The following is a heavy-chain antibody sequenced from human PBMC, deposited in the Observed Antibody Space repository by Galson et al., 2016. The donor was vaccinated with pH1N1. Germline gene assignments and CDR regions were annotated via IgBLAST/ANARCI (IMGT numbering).Heavy chain of an antibody. CDR1: GGSISSYY. J-gene: IGHJ3*01. D-gene: IGHD6-13*01. CDR2: LYNSGGT. V-gene: IGHV4-59*01. CDR3: ASAGYRSGWYGIGAFDV. Sequence: ETLSFTCTVSGGSISSYYWSWIRQPPGKGLEWIGYLYNSGGTNYNPSLMSRVTISEDTSRNQFSLKLRSVTAADTAVYYCASAGYRSGWYGIGAFDVWGQGTKVTVSS.